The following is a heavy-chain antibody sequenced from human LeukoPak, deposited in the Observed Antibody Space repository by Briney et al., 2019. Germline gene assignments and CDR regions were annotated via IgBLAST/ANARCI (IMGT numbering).Heavy chain of an antibody. CDR2: IWYDGSNE. D-gene: IGHD5-12*01. J-gene: IGHJ4*02. V-gene: IGHV3-33*01. Sequence: GGSLRLSCAASGFTFSSYGMHWVRQAPGKGLEWVATIWYDGSNEDYGDSVKGRFTISRDNFKNTLYLEMNSLRAEDTAVYYCAREWPLRHEGGYFDYWGRGTLVTVSS. CDR3: AREWPLRHEGGYFDY. CDR1: GFTFSSYG.